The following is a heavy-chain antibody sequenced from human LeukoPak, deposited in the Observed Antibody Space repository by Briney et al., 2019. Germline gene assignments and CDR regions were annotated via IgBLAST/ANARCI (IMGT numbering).Heavy chain of an antibody. J-gene: IGHJ3*01. CDR1: RFSFRSYD. CDR3: ARTIYYYESTSYFSDAFDV. V-gene: IGHV3-30*03. Sequence: PGGSLRLSCAASRFSFRSYDMHWVRQAPGKGLEWLAVSSYDGSNTYYTDSVKGRFTISRDNSKNTLYLQMNSLRPEDTAVYYCARTIYYYESTSYFSDAFDVWGQGTMVTVSS. D-gene: IGHD3-22*01. CDR2: SSYDGSNT.